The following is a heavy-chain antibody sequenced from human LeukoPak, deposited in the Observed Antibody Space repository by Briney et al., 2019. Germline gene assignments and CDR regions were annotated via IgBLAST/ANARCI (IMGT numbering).Heavy chain of an antibody. J-gene: IGHJ5*02. CDR2: IYYGGNT. Sequence: SETLSLTCTVSGGSISNYYWTWIRQSPGKGLEWIANIYYGGNTRYNPFLKSRVTISVDTSKNQFSLKLSSVTAADTAVYYCARKGRIVVPAAIPWFDPWGQGTPVTVSS. V-gene: IGHV4-59*12. D-gene: IGHD2-2*01. CDR1: GGSISNYY. CDR3: ARKGRIVVPAAIPWFDP.